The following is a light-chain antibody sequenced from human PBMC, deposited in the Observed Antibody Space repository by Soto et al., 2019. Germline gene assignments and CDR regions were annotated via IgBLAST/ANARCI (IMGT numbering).Light chain of an antibody. Sequence: QSALTQPASVSGSPGQSITISCTGTSSDVGGFNHVSWFQQHPGKAPKPMIYDVSNRPSGVSNRFAGSKSGNTASLTISGLQPEDEADYYCSSYTSDSIGVFGTGTKVTVL. J-gene: IGLJ1*01. CDR2: DVS. CDR3: SSYTSDSIGV. CDR1: SSDVGGFNH. V-gene: IGLV2-14*03.